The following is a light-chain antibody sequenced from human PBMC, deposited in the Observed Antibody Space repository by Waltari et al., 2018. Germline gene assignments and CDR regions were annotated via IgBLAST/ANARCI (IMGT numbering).Light chain of an antibody. J-gene: IGLJ2*01. CDR2: DVD. CDR3: SSYTRSSRLV. CDR1: SSDLGANDY. Sequence: QSALTQPASVSGSPGQSITISCTGTSSDLGANDYVPWYQQHPGKAPQLIIFDVDKRPSGISIRFSASKSDNTASLTISGLQAEDEADYYCSSYTRSSRLVFGGGTKLVVL. V-gene: IGLV2-14*03.